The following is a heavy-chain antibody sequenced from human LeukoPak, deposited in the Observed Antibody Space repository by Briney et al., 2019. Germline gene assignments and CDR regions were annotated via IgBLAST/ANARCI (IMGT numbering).Heavy chain of an antibody. CDR1: GFTFTNSA. CDR3: AAQSDVLPAFDI. J-gene: IGHJ3*02. V-gene: IGHV1-58*02. D-gene: IGHD2-8*01. Sequence: SVKVSCKASGFTFTNSAMQWVRQARGQRLEWIGWIVVGSGNTNYPQKFQERVTITRDMSTSTAYMELSGLRSEDTAVYYCAAQSDVLPAFDIWGQGTMVTVSS. CDR2: IVVGSGNT.